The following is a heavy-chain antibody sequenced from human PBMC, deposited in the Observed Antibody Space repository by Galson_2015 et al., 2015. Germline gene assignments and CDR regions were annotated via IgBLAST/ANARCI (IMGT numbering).Heavy chain of an antibody. CDR2: IYPGDSDT. J-gene: IGHJ4*02. CDR3: ARPYCSGGTCYYYIDS. CDR1: GYTFSSYW. D-gene: IGHD2-15*01. Sequence: QSGAEVKKPGESLKISCKGSGYTFSSYWIVWVRQMPGKGLDYMGTIYPGDSDTRYSPSFQGQVTISADKSISTAYLQWSSLKASDTAMYYCARPYCSGGTCYYYIDSWGQGTLVPVSS. V-gene: IGHV5-51*01.